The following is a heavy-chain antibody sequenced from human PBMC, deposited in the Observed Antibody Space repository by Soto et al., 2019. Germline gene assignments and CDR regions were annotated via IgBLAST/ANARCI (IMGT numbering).Heavy chain of an antibody. CDR2: INHSGST. J-gene: IGHJ6*02. CDR3: ARGRYYGSGSYYNRLNYYYYYGMDV. V-gene: IGHV4-34*01. D-gene: IGHD3-10*01. CDR1: GGSFSGYY. Sequence: SETLSLTCAVYGGSFSGYYWSWIRQPPGKGLEWIGEINHSGSTNYNPSLKSRVTISVDTSKNQFSLKLSSVTAADTAVYYCARGRYYGSGSYYNRLNYYYYYGMDVWGQGTTVTVS.